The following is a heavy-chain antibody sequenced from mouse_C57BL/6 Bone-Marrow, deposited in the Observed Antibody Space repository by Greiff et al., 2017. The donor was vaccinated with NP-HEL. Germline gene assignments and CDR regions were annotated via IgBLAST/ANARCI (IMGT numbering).Heavy chain of an antibody. J-gene: IGHJ4*01. D-gene: IGHD2-4*01. Sequence: QVQLQQPGAELVKPGASVKLSCKASGYTFTSYWMHWVKQRPGRGLEWIGRIDPNSGGTKYNEKFKSKATLTVDKPSSTAYMPLSSLTSEDSAVYYCARDYDYPPHYAMDYWGQGTSVTVSS. CDR3: ARDYDYPPHYAMDY. V-gene: IGHV1-72*01. CDR1: GYTFTSYW. CDR2: IDPNSGGT.